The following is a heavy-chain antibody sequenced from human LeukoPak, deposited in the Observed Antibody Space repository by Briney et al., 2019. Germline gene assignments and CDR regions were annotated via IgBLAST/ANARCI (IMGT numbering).Heavy chain of an antibody. Sequence: GGSLRLSCAASGFTLNSSWMHWVRQAPGKGLVWVSRINNDGSSTNYADSVKGRFTISRDNAKNTLYLQMNSLRAEGTAVYYCARADNYYGSGTSENWGQGTLVTVSS. D-gene: IGHD3-10*01. V-gene: IGHV3-74*01. CDR3: ARADNYYGSGTSEN. CDR2: INNDGSST. CDR1: GFTLNSSW. J-gene: IGHJ4*02.